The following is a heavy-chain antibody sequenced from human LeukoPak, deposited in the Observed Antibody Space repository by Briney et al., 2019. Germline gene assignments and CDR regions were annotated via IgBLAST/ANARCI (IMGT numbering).Heavy chain of an antibody. CDR3: AREGMGTTFSAWFEP. V-gene: IGHV3-30*04. CDR1: GFTFSSYV. CDR2: ISYDGSNE. D-gene: IGHD1-7*01. Sequence: GGSLRLSCAASGFTFSSYVMHWVRQAPGKGLEWVAIISYDGSNEYYADSVKGRFTISRDNSKNTMFLQFNTLRPEDTAVYYCAREGMGTTFSAWFEPWGQGTLVTVSS. J-gene: IGHJ5*02.